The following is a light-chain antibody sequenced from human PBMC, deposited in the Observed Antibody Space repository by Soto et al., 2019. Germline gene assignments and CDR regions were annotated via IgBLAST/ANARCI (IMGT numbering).Light chain of an antibody. CDR2: DAS. CDR1: QSVSSSY. CDR3: HQYGSSPRT. Sequence: EIVLTQSPGTLSLSPGERATLSCRASQSVSSSYLAWYQQKPGQAPRLLMYDASSRATGIPDRFSGSGYGTDFTLTISRLEPEDFAVYFCHQYGSSPRTFGQGTKVEIK. V-gene: IGKV3-20*01. J-gene: IGKJ1*01.